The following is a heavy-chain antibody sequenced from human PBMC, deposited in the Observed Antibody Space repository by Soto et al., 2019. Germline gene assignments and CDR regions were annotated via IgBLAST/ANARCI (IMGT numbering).Heavy chain of an antibody. Sequence: QVQLVQSGAEVKKPGASVKVSCKASGYTFTNYGINWVRQAPGQGLEWLGWVSAYNGERRYAQRVQVRVIMTTHSSTTTAYMELRSLRSDDTAVYYCSRGTSIPASGDYWGQGTLVTVSS. CDR1: GYTFTNYG. CDR3: SRGTSIPASGDY. CDR2: VSAYNGER. D-gene: IGHD6-6*01. V-gene: IGHV1-18*01. J-gene: IGHJ4*01.